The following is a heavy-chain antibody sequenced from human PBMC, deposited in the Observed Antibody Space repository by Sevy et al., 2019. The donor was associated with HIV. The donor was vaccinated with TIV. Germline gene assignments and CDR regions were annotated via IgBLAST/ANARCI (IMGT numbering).Heavy chain of an antibody. CDR3: ARSHRTGSDLYVYFFDY. CDR2: INTGNGNT. J-gene: IGHJ4*02. Sequence: ASVKVSCKASGYSFTSYNIHWVRQAPGQRLEWMGWINTGNGNTRSSQKFQGRVTFTRDTSTNTAYMELSSLTSEDTAVYFCARSHRTGSDLYVYFFDYWGQGTLVTVSS. CDR1: GYSFTSYN. V-gene: IGHV1-3*04. D-gene: IGHD3-9*01.